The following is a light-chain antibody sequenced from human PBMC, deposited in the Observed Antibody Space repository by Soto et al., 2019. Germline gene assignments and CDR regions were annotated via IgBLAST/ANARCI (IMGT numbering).Light chain of an antibody. CDR2: EVS. J-gene: IGLJ2*01. CDR1: SSDVGSYNL. Sequence: QSVLTQPASVSGSPGQSITISCTGTSSDVGSYNLVSWYQQHTGKAPKLMIYEVSKRPSGVSNRFSGSKSGTTASLTISGLQAEDEADYCCCSYAGSSTFDVVFGVGTLLTV. V-gene: IGLV2-23*02. CDR3: CSYAGSSTFDVV.